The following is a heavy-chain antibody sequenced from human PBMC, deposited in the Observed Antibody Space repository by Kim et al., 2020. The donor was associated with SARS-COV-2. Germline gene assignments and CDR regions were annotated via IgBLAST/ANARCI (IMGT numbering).Heavy chain of an antibody. D-gene: IGHD1-20*01. Sequence: SETLSLTCSVSGDSIISKDNYWGWIRQSPGKGLEGIGSIYFSGRTYLNPTLKSRVTISADRATNQFSLNLTFVTAGDTATYYCARRKNNWNPFDFWGQG. J-gene: IGHJ4*02. CDR1: GDSIISKDNY. CDR3: ARRKNNWNPFDF. V-gene: IGHV4-39*01. CDR2: IYFSGRT.